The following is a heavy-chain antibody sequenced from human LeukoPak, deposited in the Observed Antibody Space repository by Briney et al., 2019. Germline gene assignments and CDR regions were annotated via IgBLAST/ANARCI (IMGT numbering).Heavy chain of an antibody. D-gene: IGHD3-22*01. Sequence: ISAYNGNTTYAQKLQGRVTMTTDTSTSTAYMELRSLRSDDTAVYYCARSYDSSGYYYHNDYWGQGTLVTVSS. CDR3: ARSYDSSGYYYHNDY. J-gene: IGHJ4*02. V-gene: IGHV1-18*01. CDR2: ISAYNGNT.